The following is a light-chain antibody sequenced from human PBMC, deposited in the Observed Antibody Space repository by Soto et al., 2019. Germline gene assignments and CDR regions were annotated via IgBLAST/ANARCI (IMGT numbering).Light chain of an antibody. CDR1: QSVSSN. CDR2: GAS. Sequence: EILMTQSPSTLSVSPGERATLSCRASQSVSSNLAWYQQKPGPAPKLLIYGASTRATGIPARFSGSGSGTEFTLTISSLQSEDFAVYYCQQYNNWPRTFGQGTKVEIK. V-gene: IGKV3-15*01. CDR3: QQYNNWPRT. J-gene: IGKJ1*01.